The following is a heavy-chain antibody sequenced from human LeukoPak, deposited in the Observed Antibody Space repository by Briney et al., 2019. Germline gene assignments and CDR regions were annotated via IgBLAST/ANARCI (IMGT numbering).Heavy chain of an antibody. Sequence: SETLSLTCTVSGGSIRSYYWSWIRQPQGKGLEWIGYIYYSGSTNYNPSPKSRVTISVDASKNQFSLKLSSVTAADTAVYYCARVFYSSSYDYWYFDLWGRGTLVTVSS. CDR1: GGSIRSYY. V-gene: IGHV4-59*01. CDR3: ARVFYSSSYDYWYFDL. CDR2: IYYSGST. J-gene: IGHJ2*01. D-gene: IGHD6-13*01.